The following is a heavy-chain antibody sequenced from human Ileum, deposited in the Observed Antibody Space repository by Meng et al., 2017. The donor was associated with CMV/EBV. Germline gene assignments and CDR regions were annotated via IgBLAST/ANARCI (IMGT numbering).Heavy chain of an antibody. CDR3: AASRTGYYNPASFDY. V-gene: IGHV4-4*01. CDR1: GGSMSSNDW. Sequence: SGGSMSSNDWWSWVRQPPGKGLEWIGEINPFVRANYNPSLKSRVTMSLDKSKNQFSLKLSSVTAADTAVYFCAASRTGYYNPASFDYWGQGTLVTSPQ. CDR2: INPFVRA. J-gene: IGHJ4*02. D-gene: IGHD3-9*01.